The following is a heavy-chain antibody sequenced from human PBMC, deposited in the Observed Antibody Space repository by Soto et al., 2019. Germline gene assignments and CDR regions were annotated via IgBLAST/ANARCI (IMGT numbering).Heavy chain of an antibody. D-gene: IGHD2-15*01. CDR3: ARGTRYCSGGSCYSDY. CDR1: GFTFSSYG. Sequence: GGSLRLSCAASGFTFSSYGMHWVRQAPGKGLEWVAVISYDGSNKYYADSVKGRFTISRDNAKNSLYLQMNSLRAEDTAVYYCARGTRYCSGGSCYSDYWGQGTLVTVSS. V-gene: IGHV3-30*03. CDR2: ISYDGSNK. J-gene: IGHJ4*02.